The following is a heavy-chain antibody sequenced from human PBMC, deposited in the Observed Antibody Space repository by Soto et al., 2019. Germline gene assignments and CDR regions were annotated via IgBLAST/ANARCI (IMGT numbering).Heavy chain of an antibody. V-gene: IGHV3-30-3*01. CDR2: ISYDGSNK. CDR1: GFTFSSYA. Sequence: PGGSLRLSCAASGFTFSSYAMHWVRQAPGKGLEWVAVISYDGSNKYYADSVKGRFTISRDNSKNTLYLQMNSLRAEDTAVYYCARDKNDILTGYLSLGLKWGQGTLVTVS. CDR3: ARDKNDILTGYLSLGLK. J-gene: IGHJ4*02. D-gene: IGHD3-9*01.